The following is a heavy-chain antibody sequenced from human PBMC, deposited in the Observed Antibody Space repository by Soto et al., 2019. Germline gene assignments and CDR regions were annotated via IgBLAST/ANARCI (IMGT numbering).Heavy chain of an antibody. V-gene: IGHV4-39*01. D-gene: IGHD6-13*01. CDR2: IYHTGTT. J-gene: IGHJ5*02. CDR3: ARGISRWRHGFDP. Sequence: PSETLSLTCTVSGGSVTSSSCYWCWIRQPPGKGLEWIGDIYHTGTTYYNPSLKSRVTIYVDTSTEQFSLKLSSVTAADTAMYYWARGISRWRHGFDPWGPENPVTVFS. CDR1: GGSVTSSSCY.